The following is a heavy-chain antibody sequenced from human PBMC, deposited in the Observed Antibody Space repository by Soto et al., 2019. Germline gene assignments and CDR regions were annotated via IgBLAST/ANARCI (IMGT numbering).Heavy chain of an antibody. CDR1: GFNFSYYW. D-gene: IGHD1-26*01. Sequence: DVQLVESGGGSDQPGGSLSLSCAATGFNFSYYWMYWVRQAPGQGLVWVSRIHSDGSATTDADSVKGRFAISRDNAKNTLYMQMNSLRAEDTAVYYCARGQWGAFDLWGQGTMVTVAS. CDR2: IHSDGSAT. V-gene: IGHV3-74*01. J-gene: IGHJ3*01. CDR3: ARGQWGAFDL.